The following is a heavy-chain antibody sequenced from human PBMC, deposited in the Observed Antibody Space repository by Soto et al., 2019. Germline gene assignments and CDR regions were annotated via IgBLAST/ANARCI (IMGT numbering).Heavy chain of an antibody. CDR1: GFTLSGYS. V-gene: IGHV3-21*01. CDR2: ISDSTT. Sequence: EVQLVESGGGLVKPGGSLRLSCAASGFTLSGYSMTWVRQAPETGLEWVASISDSTTYYADSVKGRFTISRDNAKNSVFLQISILRAEDTAVYYCARDTSRSLDFWGQGTLVIVSS. CDR3: ARDTSRSLDF. D-gene: IGHD2-2*01. J-gene: IGHJ4*02.